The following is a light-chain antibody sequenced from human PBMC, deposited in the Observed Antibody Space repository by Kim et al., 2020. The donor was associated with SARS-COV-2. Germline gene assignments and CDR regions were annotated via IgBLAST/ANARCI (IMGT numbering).Light chain of an antibody. CDR1: QSVSSN. J-gene: IGKJ2*01. V-gene: IGKV3-15*01. Sequence: VSPGERSTLSCRASQSVSSNLAWYQQKPGQAPRLLIYGASTRATGIPARFSGSGSGTEFTLTISSLQSEDFAVYYCQQYNNWPRGTFGQGTKLEI. CDR3: QQYNNWPRGT. CDR2: GAS.